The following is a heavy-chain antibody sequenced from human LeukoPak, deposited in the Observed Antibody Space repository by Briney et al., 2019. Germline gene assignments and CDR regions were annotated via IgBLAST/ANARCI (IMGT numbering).Heavy chain of an antibody. Sequence: SVKVSCKASGGTFSSYAIIWVRQAPGQGLEWMGRIIPILGIANYAQKFQGRVTITADKSTSTAYMELSSLRSEDTAVYYCARDPYSGSYYSYWGQGTLVTVSS. CDR3: ARDPYSGSYYSY. J-gene: IGHJ4*02. D-gene: IGHD1-26*01. CDR1: GGTFSSYA. CDR2: IIPILGIA. V-gene: IGHV1-69*04.